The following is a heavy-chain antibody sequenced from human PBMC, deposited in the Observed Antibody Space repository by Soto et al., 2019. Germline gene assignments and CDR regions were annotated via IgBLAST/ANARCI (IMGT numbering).Heavy chain of an antibody. V-gene: IGHV1-58*01. J-gene: IGHJ6*02. Sequence: SVKVSCKASGFTFTSSAVQWVRQARGQRLEWIGWIVVGSGNTNYAQKFQERVTITRDMSTSTAYMELSSLRSEDTAVYYCAAGMDARIEDSSWDLRPKENYYYYGMEVWGQGTTVAVSS. CDR3: AAGMDARIEDSSWDLRPKENYYYYGMEV. D-gene: IGHD6-13*01. CDR2: IVVGSGNT. CDR1: GFTFTSSA.